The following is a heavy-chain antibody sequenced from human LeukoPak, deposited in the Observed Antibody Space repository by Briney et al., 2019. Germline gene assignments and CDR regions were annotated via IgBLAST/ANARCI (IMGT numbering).Heavy chain of an antibody. J-gene: IGHJ4*02. D-gene: IGHD6-19*01. CDR3: ARVDYSSGWGSYYFDY. CDR1: GFTFSDYY. CDR2: ISSSGSTI. V-gene: IGHV3-11*04. Sequence: GGSLRLSCAASGFTFSDYYMSWIRQAPGKGLEWVSYISSSGSTIYYADSVKGRFTISRDDAKNSLYLQMNSLRAEDTAVYYCARVDYSSGWGSYYFDYWGQGTLVTVSS.